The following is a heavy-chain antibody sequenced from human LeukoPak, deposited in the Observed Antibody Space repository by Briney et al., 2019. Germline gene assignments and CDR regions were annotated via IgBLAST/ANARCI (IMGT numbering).Heavy chain of an antibody. CDR3: ARGSVAAGLYFFDY. D-gene: IGHD3/OR15-3a*01. CDR2: IKQDGSEK. CDR1: AFTFSTYW. Sequence: GGSLRLSCAPSAFTFSTYWMSWVRQAPGKGLEWVANIKQDGSEKYYVVSVKGRFTISRDNAKNSLNLQMNGLRAEDTAVYYCARGSVAAGLYFFDYWGQGTLVTVSS. J-gene: IGHJ4*02. V-gene: IGHV3-7*01.